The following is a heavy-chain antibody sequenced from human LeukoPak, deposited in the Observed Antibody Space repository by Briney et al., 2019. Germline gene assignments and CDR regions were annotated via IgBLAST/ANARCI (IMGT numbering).Heavy chain of an antibody. V-gene: IGHV1-69*04. Sequence: ASVKVSCKASGGTFSSYAISWVRQAPGQGLEWMGRIIPIPGIANYAQKFQGRVTITADKSTSTAYMELSSLRSEDTAVYYCARDVDTAMVDYWGQGTLVTVSS. CDR2: IIPIPGIA. D-gene: IGHD5-18*01. CDR3: ARDVDTAMVDY. J-gene: IGHJ4*02. CDR1: GGTFSSYA.